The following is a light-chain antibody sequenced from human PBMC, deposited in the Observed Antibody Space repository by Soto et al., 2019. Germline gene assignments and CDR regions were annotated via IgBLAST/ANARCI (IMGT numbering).Light chain of an antibody. CDR3: CSYSSLTSSVL. CDR2: DVT. V-gene: IGLV2-14*01. CDR1: SSDIGGYNY. J-gene: IGLJ2*01. Sequence: QSVLTQPASVSGSPGQSITISCTGTSSDIGGYNYVSWFQQHPGKVPKLVIYDVTNRPSGVSLRFSASKSGNTASLSISGLQAEDEADYYCCSYSSLTSSVLFGGGTKVTVL.